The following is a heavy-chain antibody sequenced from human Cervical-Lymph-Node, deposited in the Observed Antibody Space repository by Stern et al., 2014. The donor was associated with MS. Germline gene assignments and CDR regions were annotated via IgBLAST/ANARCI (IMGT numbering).Heavy chain of an antibody. D-gene: IGHD5-12*01. V-gene: IGHV3-30*18. CDR2: MSTERRNK. CDR3: AKGKGYSGYDVGYYYGMDV. CDR1: GFTFSSYG. J-gene: IGHJ6*02. Sequence: VQLVESGGGVVQPGRSLRLSCAASGFTFSSYGMHWVRQAPGKGLEWVGVMSTERRNKHYADSVKGRFTISRDNSKNTLFLQMDSLKAEDTAVYYCAKGKGYSGYDVGYYYGMDVWGQGTTVTVSS.